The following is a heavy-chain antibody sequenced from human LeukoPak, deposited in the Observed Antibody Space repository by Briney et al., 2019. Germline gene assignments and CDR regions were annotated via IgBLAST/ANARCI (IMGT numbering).Heavy chain of an antibody. CDR2: IYYSGST. CDR1: GGPISSHL. J-gene: IGHJ5*02. D-gene: IGHD7-27*01. V-gene: IGHV4-59*11. Sequence: SETLSLTCSVSGGPISSHLWSLIRQPPGKGLEWIGYIYYSGSTNYNPSLKSRVTISVDTSKNQFSLKLSSVTAADTAVYYCARGGDPGVTEEYNWFDAWGQGTLVTVSS. CDR3: ARGGDPGVTEEYNWFDA.